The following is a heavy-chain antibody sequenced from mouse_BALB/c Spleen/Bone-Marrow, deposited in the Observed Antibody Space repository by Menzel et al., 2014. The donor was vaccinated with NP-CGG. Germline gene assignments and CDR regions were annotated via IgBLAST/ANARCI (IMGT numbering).Heavy chain of an antibody. CDR2: INPNNGRT. Sequence: VQRVESGAALVKPGASVNLSCRASGFTFTTYWIHWVKQRPGQGLEWIGEINPNNGRTNYNERFKTKATLTVDKSSSTAYIQLSSLTSEDSAVYYCARSGGNYVSFSYLGQGTLVTVSA. J-gene: IGHJ3*01. CDR1: GFTFTTYW. CDR3: ARSGGNYVSFSY. V-gene: IGHV1S81*02. D-gene: IGHD2-1*01.